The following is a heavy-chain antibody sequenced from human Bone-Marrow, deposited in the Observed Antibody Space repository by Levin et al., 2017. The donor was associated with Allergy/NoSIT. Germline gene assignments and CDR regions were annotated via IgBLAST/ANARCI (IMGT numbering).Heavy chain of an antibody. Sequence: VASVKVSCKASNYTFTTYGISWVRQAPGQGLEWMGWISAYNGNTKYAQKVQGRVTLTTDISTSTAYMELRSLRSDDTAVYYCARVGFVVPADMSKYYHQYYYMDVWGRGTTVTVSS. CDR2: ISAYNGNT. CDR1: NYTFTTYG. V-gene: IGHV1-18*01. J-gene: IGHJ6*03. D-gene: IGHD2-2*01. CDR3: ARVGFVVPADMSKYYHQYYYMDV.